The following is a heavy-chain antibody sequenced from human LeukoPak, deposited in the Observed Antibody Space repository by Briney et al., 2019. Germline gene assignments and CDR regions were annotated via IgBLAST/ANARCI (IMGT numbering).Heavy chain of an antibody. CDR3: VFDWLLKWDV. V-gene: IGHV3-30*03. CDR2: ISYDGSNK. D-gene: IGHD3-9*01. Sequence: GGSLRLSCEASGFTFSSYGMQWARQAPGKGLEWVAVISYDGSNKYYADSVKGRFTISRDNSKNTLYLQMNSLRAEDTAVYYSVFDWLLKWDVWGQGTTVTVSS. J-gene: IGHJ6*02. CDR1: GFTFSSYG.